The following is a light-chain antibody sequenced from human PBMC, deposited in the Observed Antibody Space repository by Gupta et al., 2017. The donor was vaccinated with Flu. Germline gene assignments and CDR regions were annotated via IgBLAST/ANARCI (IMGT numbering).Light chain of an antibody. J-gene: IGLJ3*02. Sequence: QSAMPQPNSASGSTGQSVTISCIGTSSDVGGYNYVSWYQQHPGKAPKLIIYEVSKRPSVVPDRFSGSKSGNTASLTVSGLQAEDEADYYCSSYAGSNNWVFGGGTKLTVL. CDR3: SSYAGSNNWV. CDR2: EVS. V-gene: IGLV2-8*01. CDR1: SSDVGGYNY.